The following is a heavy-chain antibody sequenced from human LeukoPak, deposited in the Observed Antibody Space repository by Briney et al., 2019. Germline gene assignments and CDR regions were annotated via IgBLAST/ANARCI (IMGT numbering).Heavy chain of an antibody. D-gene: IGHD2-15*01. CDR3: AREPHRYCSGGSCKTLDY. CDR2: IYYSGST. Sequence: PSETLSLTCTVSGGSISSYYWSWIRQPPGKGLEWIGYIYYSGSTNYNPSLKSRVTISVDTSKNQFSLKLSSVTAADTAVYYCAREPHRYCSGGSCKTLDYWGQGTLVTVSS. CDR1: GGSISSYY. V-gene: IGHV4-59*01. J-gene: IGHJ4*02.